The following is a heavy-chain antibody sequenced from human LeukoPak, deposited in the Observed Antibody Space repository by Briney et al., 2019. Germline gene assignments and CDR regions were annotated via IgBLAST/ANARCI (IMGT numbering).Heavy chain of an antibody. D-gene: IGHD1-20*01. CDR3: ASFNWNDAAGAFDI. CDR2: ISAYNGNT. Sequence: GASVKVSCKASGYTFTSYGISWVRQAPGQGLEWMGWISAYNGNTNYAQKLQGRVTMTTDTSTSTAYMELRSLRSDDTAVYYCASFNWNDAAGAFDIWGQGTIVTVSS. V-gene: IGHV1-18*01. CDR1: GYTFTSYG. J-gene: IGHJ3*02.